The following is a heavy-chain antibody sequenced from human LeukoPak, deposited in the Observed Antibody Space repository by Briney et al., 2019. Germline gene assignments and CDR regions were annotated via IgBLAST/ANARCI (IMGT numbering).Heavy chain of an antibody. J-gene: IGHJ5*02. CDR1: GGSISGYY. CDR2: IHSNGYT. CDR3: AQRQGPMSGTYDYFDP. Sequence: SETLSLTCTVSGGSISGYYWTWIRQPPGQGLDWIAYIHSNGYTNYNPSSRSRVTISVHPSTNYFSLTVPPATAADTAIYYCAQRQGPMSGTYDYFDPWGQGALVTVSS. V-gene: IGHV4-4*09. D-gene: IGHD1-26*01.